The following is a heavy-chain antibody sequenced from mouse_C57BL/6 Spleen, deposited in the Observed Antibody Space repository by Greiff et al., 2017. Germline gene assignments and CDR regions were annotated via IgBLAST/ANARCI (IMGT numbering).Heavy chain of an antibody. Sequence: QVQLQQPGAELVKPGASVKLSCKASGYTFTSYWMHWVKQRPGQGLEWIGMIHPNSGSTNYNEKFKSKATLTVDKSSSTAYMQLSSLTSEDSAVYYCARNWDDYAMDYWGQGTSVTVSS. J-gene: IGHJ4*01. D-gene: IGHD4-1*01. CDR2: IHPNSGST. V-gene: IGHV1-64*01. CDR3: ARNWDDYAMDY. CDR1: GYTFTSYW.